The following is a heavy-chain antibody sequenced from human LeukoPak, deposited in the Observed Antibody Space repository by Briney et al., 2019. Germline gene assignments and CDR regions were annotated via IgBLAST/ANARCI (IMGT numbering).Heavy chain of an antibody. J-gene: IGHJ4*02. CDR3: GIEGFLKDFDF. CDR2: ITYSGDA. V-gene: IGHV3-23*01. D-gene: IGHD3-10*01. Sequence: GGSLRLSRAASGFTFSSYAMRWVGQAPGKGLEWVSSITYSGDAYYADSVKGRLTISRDNSQNTLYLQMNSRRAEDTAIYYCGIEGFLKDFDFWGQGTLVTVSS. CDR1: GFTFSSYA.